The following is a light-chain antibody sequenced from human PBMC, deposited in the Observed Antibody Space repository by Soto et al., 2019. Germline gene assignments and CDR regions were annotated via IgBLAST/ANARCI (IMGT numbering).Light chain of an antibody. J-gene: IGKJ2*01. Sequence: DIQMTQSPSSLSASVGDRVTITCRASQTISTYLNWYQQKPGKAPGLLIYDASSLLSGVPSRFSGSGSGTDFTLTIASLQPEDFSTYYCQQSDSTPYTFGQGTKVDIK. CDR2: DAS. CDR3: QQSDSTPYT. V-gene: IGKV1-39*01. CDR1: QTISTY.